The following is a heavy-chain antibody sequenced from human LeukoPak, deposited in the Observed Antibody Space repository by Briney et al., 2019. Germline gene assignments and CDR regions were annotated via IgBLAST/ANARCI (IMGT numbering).Heavy chain of an antibody. CDR2: IKQDGSEK. D-gene: IGHD5-12*01. CDR3: ARAGGYASSWAY. J-gene: IGHJ4*02. Sequence: GGSLRLSCAASGFTFSSYWMSWVRQAPGKGLGWVANIKQDGSEKNYVDSVKGRFTISRDNAKNSLDLQMNSLRGEDTAVYYCARAGGYASSWAYWGQGTLVTVSS. CDR1: GFTFSSYW. V-gene: IGHV3-7*01.